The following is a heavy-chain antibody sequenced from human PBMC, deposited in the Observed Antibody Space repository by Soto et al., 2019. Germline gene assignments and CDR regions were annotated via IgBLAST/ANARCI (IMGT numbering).Heavy chain of an antibody. CDR2: TKSRADGGTK. Sequence: GGSLRLSCAASGFTFSHAWMSWVRQAPGKGLEWVGRTKSRADGGTKDYGAPVRGRFTISRDDSENMLYLQMNSLKTEDTAVYYCTQAGVVVVPAAIHYYYGMAVWGQGTTVTVSS. CDR3: TQAGVVVVPAAIHYYYGMAV. CDR1: GFTFSHAW. D-gene: IGHD2-2*01. J-gene: IGHJ6*02. V-gene: IGHV3-15*01.